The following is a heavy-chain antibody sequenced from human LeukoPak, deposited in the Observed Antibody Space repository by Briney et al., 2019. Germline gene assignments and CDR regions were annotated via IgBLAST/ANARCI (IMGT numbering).Heavy chain of an antibody. Sequence: GGSLRLSCSASGFTFTSYSMNWDRQAPGKGLEWVSYISRSGSTIYYADSVKGRFTISRDSAKNSLYLQMNSLRAEDTAVYYCARERWDYSIDYWGQGTLVTVSS. CDR1: GFTFTSYS. CDR2: ISRSGSTI. V-gene: IGHV3-48*01. CDR3: ARERWDYSIDY. J-gene: IGHJ4*02. D-gene: IGHD4-11*01.